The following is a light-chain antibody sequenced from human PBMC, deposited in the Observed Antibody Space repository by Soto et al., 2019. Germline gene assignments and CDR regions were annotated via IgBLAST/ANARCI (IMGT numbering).Light chain of an antibody. CDR3: QQYNSYSGT. Sequence: DIQMTQSPSTLSASVGDRVTITCRASQSISSWLAWYQQKPGKATKLLIYKASSLESGVPTRFSGSGSGTEFNLTIRRLQPDDFATYYCQQYNSYSGTFGQGTKLEIK. J-gene: IGKJ2*01. V-gene: IGKV1-5*03. CDR2: KAS. CDR1: QSISSW.